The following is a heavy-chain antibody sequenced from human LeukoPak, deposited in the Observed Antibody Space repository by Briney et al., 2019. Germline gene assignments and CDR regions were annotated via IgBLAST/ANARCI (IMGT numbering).Heavy chain of an antibody. J-gene: IGHJ5*02. Sequence: GPLRLSCTASGFTFSDFYMSWIRQAPGKGLEWVSYIGSSGYTTYYAGSVRGRFTVSRDNVKKSLYLEMNSLRSEDTALYYCASWVRGYGSGSYSFFDLWGKGTLVTVST. V-gene: IGHV3-11*01. D-gene: IGHD3-10*01. CDR1: GFTFSDFY. CDR2: IGSSGYTT. CDR3: ASWVRGYGSGSYSFFDL.